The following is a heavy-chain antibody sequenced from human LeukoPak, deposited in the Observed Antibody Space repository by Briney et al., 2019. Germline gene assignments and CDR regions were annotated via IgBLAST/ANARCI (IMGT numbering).Heavy chain of an antibody. D-gene: IGHD6-13*01. CDR2: FDPEDGET. V-gene: IGHV1-24*01. CDR3: ATAVGAAGLGKANFDY. CDR1: GYTLTELS. Sequence: ASVKVSCKVSGYTLTELSMHWVRQAPGKGLEWMGGFDPEDGETICAQKFQGRVTMTEDTSTDTAYMELSSLRSEDTAVYYCATAVGAAGLGKANFDYWGQGTLVTVSS. J-gene: IGHJ4*02.